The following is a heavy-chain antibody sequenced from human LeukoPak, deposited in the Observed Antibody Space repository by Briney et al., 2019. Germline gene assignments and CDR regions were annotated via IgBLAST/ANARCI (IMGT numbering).Heavy chain of an antibody. CDR1: GFTFSSYW. V-gene: IGHV3-74*01. CDR2: INSDGSST. J-gene: IGHJ6*02. Sequence: SGGSLRLSCAASGFTFSSYWMHWVRQAPGKGLVWVSRINSDGSSTSYADSVKGRFTISRDNAKNTLYLQMNSLRAEDTAVYYCAREDPLTTGNYGMDVWGQGTTVTVSS. CDR3: AREDPLTTGNYGMDV. D-gene: IGHD1-14*01.